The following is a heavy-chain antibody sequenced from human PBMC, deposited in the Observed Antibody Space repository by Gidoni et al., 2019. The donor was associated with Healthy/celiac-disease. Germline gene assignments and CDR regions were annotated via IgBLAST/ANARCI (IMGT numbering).Heavy chain of an antibody. CDR1: GFPFDDYG. CDR2: IKWNGGST. V-gene: IGHV3-20*04. CDR3: ARGSPQYSSSWYMGPTEYYFDY. Sequence: EVQLVESGGGVVRPGGSLRLSCAASGFPFDDYGFSWVLQAQGKGLEWVSGIKWNGGSTGYADSVKGRFTISRDNAKNSLYLQMNSLRAEDTALYYCARGSPQYSSSWYMGPTEYYFDYWGQGTLVTVSS. J-gene: IGHJ4*02. D-gene: IGHD6-13*01.